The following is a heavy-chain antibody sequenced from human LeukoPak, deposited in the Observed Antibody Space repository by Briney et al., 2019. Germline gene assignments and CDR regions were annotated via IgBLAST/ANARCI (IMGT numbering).Heavy chain of an antibody. J-gene: IGHJ4*02. Sequence: TLSLTCTVSGGLISGSHYYWARIRQPPGKALGWVALVYWDDDKRYSPSLRNRLTITKDISKKQVVLTLANMDPVDAGTYYCAHTNYYERSGYYFTPRSLQKNYFDYWGQGTLVTVSS. CDR1: GGLISGSHYY. D-gene: IGHD3-22*01. CDR2: VYWDDDK. CDR3: AHTNYYERSGYYFTPRSLQKNYFDY. V-gene: IGHV2-5*02.